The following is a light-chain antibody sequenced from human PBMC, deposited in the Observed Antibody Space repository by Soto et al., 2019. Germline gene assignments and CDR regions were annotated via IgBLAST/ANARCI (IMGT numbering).Light chain of an antibody. V-gene: IGLV2-8*01. J-gene: IGLJ1*01. CDR1: SSDVGGYNY. Sequence: QSALTQPPSASGSPGQSVAISCTGTSSDVGGYNYVSWYQQHPGKAPKLMIYEVNKRPSGVPDRFSGSKSGNTASLTVSGLQAEDEADYYCSSYAGSRNVFGTGTQ. CDR3: SSYAGSRNV. CDR2: EVN.